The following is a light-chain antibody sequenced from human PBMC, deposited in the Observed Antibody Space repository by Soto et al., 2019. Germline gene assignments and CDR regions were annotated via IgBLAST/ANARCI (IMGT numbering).Light chain of an antibody. CDR1: SSDVGSYNL. CDR3: CSYAGSSTYV. Sequence: QSALTQPASVSGSPGQSITISCTGTSSDVGSYNLVSWYQQHPGKAPKLMIYEGSKRPLGVSNRFSGSKSGNTASLTISGLQDEDEADYYCCSYAGSSTYVFGTGTKVTVL. J-gene: IGLJ1*01. CDR2: EGS. V-gene: IGLV2-23*01.